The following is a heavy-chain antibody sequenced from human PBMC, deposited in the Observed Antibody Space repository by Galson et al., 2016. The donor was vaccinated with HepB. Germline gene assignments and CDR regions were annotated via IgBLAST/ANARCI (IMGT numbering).Heavy chain of an antibody. V-gene: IGHV3-11*01. Sequence: SLRLSCAASGFTFSDYYVSWIRQAPGKGLEWVAYISGSGSTKDYAASVKGRFTISRDNAKNSLYLQMNGLRAVDTAVYYCARDRGTGRSPKGIWWGQGTLVTVSS. CDR2: ISGSGSTK. CDR1: GFTFSDYY. D-gene: IGHD3-10*01. CDR3: ARDRGTGRSPKGIW. J-gene: IGHJ4*02.